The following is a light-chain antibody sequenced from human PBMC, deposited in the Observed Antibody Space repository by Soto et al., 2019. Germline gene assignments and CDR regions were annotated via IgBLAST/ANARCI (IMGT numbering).Light chain of an antibody. Sequence: QSALTQPASVSGSPGQSITISCTGTSSDVGGSKYVSWYQQHPGQAPKLMIYDVSNRPSGISDRFSGSKSGYTASLTISGLQTEDEADYYCSSYGGSSSALSVFGTGTKLTDL. CDR2: DVS. V-gene: IGLV2-14*03. CDR3: SSYGGSSSALSV. J-gene: IGLJ1*01. CDR1: SSDVGGSKY.